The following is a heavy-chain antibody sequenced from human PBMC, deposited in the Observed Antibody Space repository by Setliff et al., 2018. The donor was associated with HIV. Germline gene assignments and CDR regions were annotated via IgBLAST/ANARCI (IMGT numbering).Heavy chain of an antibody. Sequence: KLPETLSLTCTVSGDSITSNDDYWGWIRQPPGKGLQWIGIVHYNGRAYYDPSLKSRVSISVDSSQTHFSLRLRSVTASDSAVYYCARYRSKLDWFAPWGQGALVTVSS. V-gene: IGHV4-39*02. CDR1: GDSITSNDDY. CDR2: VHYNGRA. D-gene: IGHD1-26*01. J-gene: IGHJ5*02. CDR3: ARYRSKLDWFAP.